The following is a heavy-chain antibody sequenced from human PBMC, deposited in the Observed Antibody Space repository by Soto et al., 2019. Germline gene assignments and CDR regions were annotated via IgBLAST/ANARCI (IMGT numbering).Heavy chain of an antibody. CDR1: GFTFSSYG. J-gene: IGHJ4*02. CDR3: AKAFSILGELSFFDY. CDR2: ISYDGSNK. V-gene: IGHV3-30*18. Sequence: GGSLRLSCAASGFTFSSYGMHWVRQAPGKGLEWVAVISYDGSNKYYADSVKGRFTISRDKSENTLYLQMNSLKAEDTAVYYCAKAFSILGELSFFDYWGQGTLVTVSS. D-gene: IGHD3-16*02.